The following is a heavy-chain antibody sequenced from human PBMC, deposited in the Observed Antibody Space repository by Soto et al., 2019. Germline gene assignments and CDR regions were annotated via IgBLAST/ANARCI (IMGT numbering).Heavy chain of an antibody. V-gene: IGHV1-3*04. CDR1: GYTFTAHA. J-gene: IGHJ5*02. D-gene: IGHD3-16*01. Sequence: ASVKVSSKASGYTFTAHALYWVRQAPGQGLEWMGWINTGKGDTKYSQKFQGRITITRDTSASTTYMELSSLKSEDTALYYCARNILGGPTDPWGPGTLVTVSS. CDR3: ARNILGGPTDP. CDR2: INTGKGDT.